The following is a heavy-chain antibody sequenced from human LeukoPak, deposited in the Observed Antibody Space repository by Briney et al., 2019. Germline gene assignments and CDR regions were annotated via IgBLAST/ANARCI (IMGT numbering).Heavy chain of an antibody. CDR2: IYYSGST. CDR1: GGSISSSSYY. V-gene: IGHV4-39*07. Sequence: SETLSLTCTVSGGSISSSSYYWGWIRQPPGKGLEWIGSIYYSGSTYYNPSLKSRVTISVDTSKNQFSLKLSSVTAADTAVYYCARRQPMGGSWHMDVWGKGTTVTISS. D-gene: IGHD2-15*01. CDR3: ARRQPMGGSWHMDV. J-gene: IGHJ6*03.